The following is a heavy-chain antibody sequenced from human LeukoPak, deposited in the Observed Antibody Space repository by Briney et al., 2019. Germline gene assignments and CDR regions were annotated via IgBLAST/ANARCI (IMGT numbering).Heavy chain of an antibody. CDR2: ISGSSSPI. V-gene: IGHV3-11*04. J-gene: IGHJ4*02. CDR3: AREKITMVRGAPDY. Sequence: PGGSLRLSCAASGFTFSDYYMSWIRQAPGKGLEWVSYISGSSSPIYYTDPLKGRITISRDNAKNSLFLQMNSLRAEDTAVYYCAREKITMVRGAPDYWGQGTLVTVSS. D-gene: IGHD3-10*01. CDR1: GFTFSDYY.